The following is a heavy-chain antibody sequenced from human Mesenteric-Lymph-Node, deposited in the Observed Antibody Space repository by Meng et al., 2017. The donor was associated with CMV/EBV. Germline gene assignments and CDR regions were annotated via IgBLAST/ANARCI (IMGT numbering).Heavy chain of an antibody. Sequence: SETLSLTCAVSGGSISSSNWWSWVRQPPGKGLEWIGEIYHSGSTNYNPSLKSRVTISVDKSKNQFSLKLSSVTAADTAVYYCTTTDPTYGGNYYFDNWGQGTLVTVSS. CDR1: GGSISSSNW. CDR2: IYHSGST. D-gene: IGHD4-23*01. CDR3: TTTDPTYGGNYYFDN. J-gene: IGHJ4*02. V-gene: IGHV4-4*02.